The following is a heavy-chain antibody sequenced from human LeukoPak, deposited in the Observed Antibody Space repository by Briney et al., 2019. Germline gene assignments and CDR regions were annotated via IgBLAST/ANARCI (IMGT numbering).Heavy chain of an antibody. Sequence: GASVKVSCKASGYTFTSYGISWVRQAPGQGLEWMGRISAYNGNTNYAQKLQGRVTMTTDTSTSTAYMELRSLRSDVTAVYYCASTNYDSSGYYWDDAFDIWGQGTMVTVSS. D-gene: IGHD3-22*01. J-gene: IGHJ3*02. CDR3: ASTNYDSSGYYWDDAFDI. CDR2: ISAYNGNT. CDR1: GYTFTSYG. V-gene: IGHV1-18*01.